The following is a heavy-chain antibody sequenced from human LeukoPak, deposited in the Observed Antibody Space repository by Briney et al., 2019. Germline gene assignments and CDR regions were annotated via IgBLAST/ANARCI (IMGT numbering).Heavy chain of an antibody. J-gene: IGHJ4*02. CDR2: TPYDGNSK. Sequence: GGSLRLSCAASGFSFSTYGMHWVRQAPGKGLEWVAFTPYDGNSKYYTDSVKGRFTVSKDNLQNTLYLQMNNLVIEDTAVYFCARAEGVDLYFDYWGQGTPVTVSS. CDR3: ARAEGVDLYFDY. V-gene: IGHV3-30*02. D-gene: IGHD3-16*01. CDR1: GFSFSTYG.